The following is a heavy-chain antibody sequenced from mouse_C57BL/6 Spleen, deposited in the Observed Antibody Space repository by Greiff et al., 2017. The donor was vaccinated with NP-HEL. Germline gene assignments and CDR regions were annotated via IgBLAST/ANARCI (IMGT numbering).Heavy chain of an antibody. CDR2: IDPSDSYT. V-gene: IGHV1-69*01. D-gene: IGHD2-2*01. J-gene: IGHJ2*01. Sequence: VQLQQPGAELVMPGASVKLSCKASGYTFTSYWMHWVKQRPGQGLEWIGEIDPSDSYTNYNRKFKGKSTLTVDKSSSTAYMQLSSLTSEDSAVYYCARYGYYLDYWGQGTTLTVSS. CDR3: ARYGYYLDY. CDR1: GYTFTSYW.